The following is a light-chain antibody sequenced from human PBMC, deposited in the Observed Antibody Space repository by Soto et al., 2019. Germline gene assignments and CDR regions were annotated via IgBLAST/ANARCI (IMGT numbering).Light chain of an antibody. Sequence: EIVLTQSPGTLSLSPGERATLSCRASQSVSSSYLAWYQQKPGQAPRLLIYGASRRASGIPDRFSGSGSGTDFTLTITGLEAEDSAVYHCKQYGSSPLTFGGGTKVDIK. CDR1: QSVSSSY. V-gene: IGKV3-20*01. J-gene: IGKJ4*01. CDR3: KQYGSSPLT. CDR2: GAS.